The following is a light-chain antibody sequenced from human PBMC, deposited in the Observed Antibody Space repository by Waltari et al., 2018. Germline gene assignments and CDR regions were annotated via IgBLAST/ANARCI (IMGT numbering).Light chain of an antibody. CDR3: LLHFGGDQLV. J-gene: IGLJ3*02. Sequence: QTVVTQEPSLTVSPGGTVTLTCTSSTGPVASGHYPRWFQQMPGQAPRALIFSSTIKYSWTPARFSGSLLGGKAALTLSSVQPEDEADYYCLLHFGGDQLVFGGGTRLTVL. CDR2: SST. V-gene: IGLV7-43*01. CDR1: TGPVASGHY.